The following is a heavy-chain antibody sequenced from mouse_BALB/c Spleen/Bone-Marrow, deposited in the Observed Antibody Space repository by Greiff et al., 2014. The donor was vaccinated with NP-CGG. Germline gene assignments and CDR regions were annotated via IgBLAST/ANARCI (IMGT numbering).Heavy chain of an antibody. Sequence: VQLQQSGPYLVKPSQSLSLTCTVTGYSITSGYSWHWIRQFPGNKLEWMGYIHYSGSTNYNPSLKSRISITRDTSKNQFFLQLNSVTTEDTATYYCASSTTVVADGYFDVWGAGTTVTVSS. CDR3: ASSTTVVADGYFDV. CDR1: GYSITSGYS. J-gene: IGHJ1*01. CDR2: IHYSGST. V-gene: IGHV3-1*02. D-gene: IGHD1-1*01.